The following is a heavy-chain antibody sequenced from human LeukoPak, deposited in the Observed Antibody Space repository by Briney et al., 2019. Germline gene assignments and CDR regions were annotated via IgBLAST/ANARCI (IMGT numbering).Heavy chain of an antibody. CDR3: ARVSVSGYGYYYFDY. J-gene: IGHJ4*02. Sequence: SETLPLTCTVSGGSIRSSYWSWIRQPPGKGLEWIGYMYYSRSTKYNPSLKSRVTMSVDTSQNQFSLKLSSVTAADTAVYHCARVSVSGYGYYYFDYWGQGTLVTVSS. D-gene: IGHD5-12*01. V-gene: IGHV4-59*01. CDR2: MYYSRST. CDR1: GGSIRSSY.